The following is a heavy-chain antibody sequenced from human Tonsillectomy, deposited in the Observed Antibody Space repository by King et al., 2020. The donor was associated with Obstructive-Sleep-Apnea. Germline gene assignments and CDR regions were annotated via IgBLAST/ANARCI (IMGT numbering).Heavy chain of an antibody. V-gene: IGHV3-73*02. Sequence: VQLVESGGGLVQPGGSLKLSCAASGCIISGSAMHWVRQASGKGLEWIGRIRCKDNNYARAYAAWVKGRFTVSRDDSKNTAYLQMNSLKTEDTAVYYCTRPGGDASYYYGMDVWGQGATVTVSS. D-gene: IGHD2-21*02. J-gene: IGHJ6*02. CDR2: IRCKDNNYAR. CDR1: GCIISGSA. CDR3: TRPGGDASYYYGMDV.